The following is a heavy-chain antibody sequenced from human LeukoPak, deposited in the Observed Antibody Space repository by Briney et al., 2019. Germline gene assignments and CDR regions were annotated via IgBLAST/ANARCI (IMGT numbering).Heavy chain of an antibody. V-gene: IGHV3-7*01. Sequence: GGSLRLSCAASGFTFSSYWMRWVRQAPGKGLEWVANIKQDGSEKYYVDSVKGRFTISRDNAKNSLYLQMNSLRAEDTAVYYCARLHYLPLRYCDWSADYWGQGTLVTVSS. D-gene: IGHD3-9*01. J-gene: IGHJ4*02. CDR2: IKQDGSEK. CDR3: ARLHYLPLRYCDWSADY. CDR1: GFTFSSYW.